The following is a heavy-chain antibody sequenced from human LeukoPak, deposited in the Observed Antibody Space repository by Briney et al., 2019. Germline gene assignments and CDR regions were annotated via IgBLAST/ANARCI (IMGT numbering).Heavy chain of an antibody. CDR3: AKDHYYDSSNYYYGRPNLFDY. CDR1: GFTFSSYA. D-gene: IGHD3-22*01. Sequence: GGSLRLSCAASGFTFSSYAMSWGRQAPGKGLELVSAIGGSGGSTYYADSVKGRFTISRDNPKKTLYLQMYSLRAEDTAVYYCAKDHYYDSSNYYYGRPNLFDYWGQGTLVTVSS. J-gene: IGHJ4*02. CDR2: IGGSGGST. V-gene: IGHV3-23*01.